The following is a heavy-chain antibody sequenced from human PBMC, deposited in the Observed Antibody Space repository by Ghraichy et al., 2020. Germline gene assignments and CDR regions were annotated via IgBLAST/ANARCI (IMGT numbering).Heavy chain of an antibody. J-gene: IGHJ4*02. Sequence: GGSLRLSCAASGFTFSSYGMHWVRQAPGKGLEWVAFIRYDGSNKYYADSVKGRFTISRDSSKNTLYLQMNSLRAEDTAVYYCAKDGAYVWGSYLPFWGQGTLVTVSS. CDR1: GFTFSSYG. CDR3: AKDGAYVWGSYLPF. D-gene: IGHD3-16*02. CDR2: IRYDGSNK. V-gene: IGHV3-30*02.